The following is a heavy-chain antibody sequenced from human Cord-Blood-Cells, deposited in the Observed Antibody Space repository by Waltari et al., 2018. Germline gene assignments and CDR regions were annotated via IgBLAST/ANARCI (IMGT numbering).Heavy chain of an antibody. CDR2: TYYRGST. CDR1: GGAISSSSYY. J-gene: IGHJ4*02. Sequence: QLQLQESGPGLVKPSETLSLTCTVSGGAISSSSYYWGWIRQPPGKGLEWIGSTYYRGSTDYNPSLKSRVTISVDTSKNQFSLKLSSVTAADTAVYYCARRRVGRALDYWGQGTLVTVSS. CDR3: ARRRVGRALDY. V-gene: IGHV4-39*07. D-gene: IGHD3-10*01.